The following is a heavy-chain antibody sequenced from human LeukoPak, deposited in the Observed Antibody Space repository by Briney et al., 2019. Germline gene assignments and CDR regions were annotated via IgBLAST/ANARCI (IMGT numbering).Heavy chain of an antibody. CDR2: ISVKDGHT. CDR1: GYTFTNHG. CDR3: ARESYYDFWSGFCDY. Sequence: ASVKVSCKASGYTFTNHGISWVRQAPGQGLEWMGWISVKDGHTDYAQNYQGRVTMTTDTSTSTAYMELRSLRSDDTALYYCARESYYDFWSGFCDYWGQGTLVTVSS. V-gene: IGHV1-18*01. J-gene: IGHJ4*02. D-gene: IGHD3-3*01.